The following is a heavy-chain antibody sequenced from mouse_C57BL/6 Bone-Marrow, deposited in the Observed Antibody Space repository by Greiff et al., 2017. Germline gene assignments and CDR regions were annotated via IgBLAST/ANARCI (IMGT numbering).Heavy chain of an antibody. V-gene: IGHV5-17*01. Sequence: EVLLVESGGGLVKPGGSLKLSCAASGFTFSDYGMHWVRQAPEKGLEWVAYISSGSSTIYYADTVKGRFTISRDNAKNTLFLQMTSLRAEDTAMYYWAKGYSAWLAYWGQGTLVTVSA. CDR1: GFTFSDYG. CDR3: AKGYSAWLAY. CDR2: ISSGSSTI. D-gene: IGHD2-12*01. J-gene: IGHJ3*01.